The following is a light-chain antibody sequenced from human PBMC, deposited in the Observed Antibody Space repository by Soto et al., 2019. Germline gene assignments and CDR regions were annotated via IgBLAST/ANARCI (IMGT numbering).Light chain of an antibody. J-gene: IGKJ2*01. V-gene: IGKV1-5*01. Sequence: DIQMTQSPSTLSASVGDRVTITCRAGQSISSWLAWYQQKPGKAPKLLIYDASTLESGVPSRFSGSGSGTEFTLTISSLQPDDFATYYRQQYNNYPYTFVQGTKLEIK. CDR2: DAS. CDR3: QQYNNYPYT. CDR1: QSISSW.